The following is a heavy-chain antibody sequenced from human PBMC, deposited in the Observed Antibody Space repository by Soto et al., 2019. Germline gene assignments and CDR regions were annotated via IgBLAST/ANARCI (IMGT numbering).Heavy chain of an antibody. CDR3: ARGGGSGYDLEFDY. J-gene: IGHJ4*02. CDR1: GGSISSYY. D-gene: IGHD5-12*01. V-gene: IGHV4-59*01. CDR2: IYYSGST. Sequence: PSETLSLTCSVSGGSISSYYWSWIRQPPGKGLEWIGYIYYSGSTNYNPSLKSRVTISVDTSKNQFSLKLSSVTAADTAVYYCARGGGSGYDLEFDYWGQGTLVTVSS.